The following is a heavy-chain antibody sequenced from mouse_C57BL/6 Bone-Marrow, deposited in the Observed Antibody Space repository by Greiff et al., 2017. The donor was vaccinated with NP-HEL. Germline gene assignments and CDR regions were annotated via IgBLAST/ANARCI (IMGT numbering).Heavy chain of an antibody. CDR3: AREILRWGFAY. CDR1: GYTFTSYW. J-gene: IGHJ3*01. D-gene: IGHD1-1*01. Sequence: QVQLQLPGAELVKPGASVKLSCKASGYTFTSYWMHWVKQRPGQGLEWIGMIHPNSGSTNYNEKFKSKATLTVDKSSSTAYMQLSSLTSEDSAVYYCAREILRWGFAYWGQGTLVTVSA. V-gene: IGHV1-64*01. CDR2: IHPNSGST.